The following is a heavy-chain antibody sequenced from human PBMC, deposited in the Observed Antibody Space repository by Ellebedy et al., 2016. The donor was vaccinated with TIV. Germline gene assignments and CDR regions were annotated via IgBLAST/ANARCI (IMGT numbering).Heavy chain of an antibody. CDR3: ASGVNIYYYYGMDV. J-gene: IGHJ6*02. CDR2: INPNSGGT. CDR1: GYTFTGYY. V-gene: IGHV1-2*02. Sequence: ASVTVSCKASGYTFTGYYMHWVRQAPGQGLEWMGWINPNSGGTNYAQKFQGRVTMTRDTSISTAYMELSRLRSDDTAVYYCASGVNIYYYYGMDVWGQGTTVTVSS. D-gene: IGHD3-10*01.